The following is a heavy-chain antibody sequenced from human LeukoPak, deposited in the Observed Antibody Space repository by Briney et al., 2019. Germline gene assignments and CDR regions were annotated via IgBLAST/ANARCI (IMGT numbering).Heavy chain of an antibody. J-gene: IGHJ6*02. Sequence: SETLSLTCTVSGGSISSYYWSWIRQPAGKGLEWIGRIYTSGSTNYNPSLKSRVTMSVDTSKNQFSLKLSSVTAADTAVYYCARGGGRGGSGNLYGMDVWGQGTTVTVSS. CDR3: ARGGGRGGSGNLYGMDV. CDR1: GGSISSYY. D-gene: IGHD3-10*01. V-gene: IGHV4-4*07. CDR2: IYTSGST.